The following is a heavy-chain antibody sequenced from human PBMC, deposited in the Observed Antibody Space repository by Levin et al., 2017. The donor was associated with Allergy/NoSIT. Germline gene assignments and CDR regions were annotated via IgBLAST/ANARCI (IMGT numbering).Heavy chain of an antibody. V-gene: IGHV4-59*01. D-gene: IGHD1-26*01. J-gene: IGHJ6*02. CDR3: ARDRSFATNGPPYHYYYGMDV. CDR1: GGFLSSYH. CDR2: VFYSGST. Sequence: SETLSLTCTVSGGFLSSYHWSWIRQPPGKGLEWIGYVFYSGSTNYNPSLKSRVTISVDTSKNQFSLKLSSVTAADTPVYYCARDRSFATNGPPYHYYYGMDVWGQGTTVIVSS.